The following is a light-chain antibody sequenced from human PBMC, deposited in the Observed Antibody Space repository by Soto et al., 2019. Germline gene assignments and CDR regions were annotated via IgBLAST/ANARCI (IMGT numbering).Light chain of an antibody. V-gene: IGLV4-69*01. Sequence: QLVLTQSPSASASLGASVKLTCTLSSGHSSYAIAWHQQQPEKGPRYLMKLNSDGSHSKGDGIPDRFSGSSSGAERYLTISSLQSEDEADYYCGGWDDSLSGPVFGGGTKLTVL. CDR1: SGHSSYA. J-gene: IGLJ2*01. CDR2: LNSDGSH. CDR3: GGWDDSLSGPV.